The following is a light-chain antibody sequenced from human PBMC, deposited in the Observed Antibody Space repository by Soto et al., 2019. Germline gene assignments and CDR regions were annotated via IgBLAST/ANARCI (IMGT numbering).Light chain of an antibody. CDR2: DVS. V-gene: IGLV2-14*01. Sequence: QSLLTQPASVYGSPGQSITISSPGTSSDIGRYNYVSWYQQYPGKAPKFMIYDVSNRPSGVSNRFSGSKSGNTASLTISGLQAEDEADYYCSSYISSSTYVFGTGTKVTVL. CDR1: SSDIGRYNY. J-gene: IGLJ1*01. CDR3: SSYISSSTYV.